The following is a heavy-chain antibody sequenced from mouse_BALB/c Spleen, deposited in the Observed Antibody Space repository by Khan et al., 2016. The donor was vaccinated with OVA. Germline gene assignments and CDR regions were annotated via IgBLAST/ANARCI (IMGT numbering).Heavy chain of an antibody. V-gene: IGHV3-1*02. D-gene: IGHD2-1*01. Sequence: EVQLQESGPDLVKPSQSLSLTCTVTGYSITSGYAWHWIRQFPGNKLEWMAYIYFSGSINYNQSLKSRISVTRDPSKNQFFLQLNSVTSEDTATYYCTRDGNYMDYWGQGTSVTVSS. CDR3: TRDGNYMDY. CDR2: IYFSGSI. CDR1: GYSITSGYA. J-gene: IGHJ4*01.